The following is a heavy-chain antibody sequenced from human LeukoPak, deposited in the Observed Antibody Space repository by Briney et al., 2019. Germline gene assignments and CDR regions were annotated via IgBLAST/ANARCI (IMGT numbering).Heavy chain of an antibody. CDR1: GFTISNYW. J-gene: IGHJ4*01. V-gene: IGHV3-7*04. CDR2: INQDGSVE. Sequence: PGGSLRLSCAASGFTISNYWMNWVRQAPGEGLEWVANINQDGSVEHYVDSVKGRFTISRDNAKNSLYLQMNTLRAEDTAVYYCARDCCASGSHVYWGHGALVTVSS. CDR3: ARDCCASGSHVY. D-gene: IGHD3-10*01.